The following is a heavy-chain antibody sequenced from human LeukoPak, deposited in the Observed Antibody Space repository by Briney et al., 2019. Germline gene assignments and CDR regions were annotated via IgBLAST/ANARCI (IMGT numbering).Heavy chain of an antibody. V-gene: IGHV3-23*01. CDR1: GFNFANHA. J-gene: IGHJ4*02. CDR2: ISGGGDIT. Sequence: GGSLRLSCAASGFNFANHAMSWVRQTTGKGLEWVSAISGGGDITYYADSVKGRFTISRDNSKDTLFLQMHSLRPGDTAVYYCVREDTPATANYWGQGTLVTISS. CDR3: VREDTPATANY. D-gene: IGHD2-21*02.